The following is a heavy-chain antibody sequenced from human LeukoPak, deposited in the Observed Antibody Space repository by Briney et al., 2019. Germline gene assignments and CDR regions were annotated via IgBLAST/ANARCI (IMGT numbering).Heavy chain of an antibody. CDR3: ARGMTQFDY. Sequence: SETLSLTCAVYGGSFSGYYWSWIRQPPGKGLEWIGYISDSGSTNYNPSLKSRVAISVDTSKNQFSLKLSSVTAADTAVYYCARGMTQFDYWGQGTLVTVSS. CDR2: ISDSGST. CDR1: GGSFSGYY. J-gene: IGHJ4*02. D-gene: IGHD2-21*02. V-gene: IGHV4-59*01.